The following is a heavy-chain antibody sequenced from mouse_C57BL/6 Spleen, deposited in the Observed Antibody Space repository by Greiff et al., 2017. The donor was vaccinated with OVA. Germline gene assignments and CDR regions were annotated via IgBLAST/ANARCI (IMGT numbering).Heavy chain of an antibody. D-gene: IGHD2-5*01. V-gene: IGHV1-82*01. CDR1: GYAFSSSW. CDR2: IYPGDGDT. Sequence: VKLVESGPELVKPGASVKISCKASGYAFSSSWMNWVKQRPGKGLEWIGRIYPGDGDTNYNGKFKGKATLTADKSSSTAYMQLSSLTSEDSAVYFCARSNYSNWYFDVWGTGTTVTVSS. CDR3: ARSNYSNWYFDV. J-gene: IGHJ1*03.